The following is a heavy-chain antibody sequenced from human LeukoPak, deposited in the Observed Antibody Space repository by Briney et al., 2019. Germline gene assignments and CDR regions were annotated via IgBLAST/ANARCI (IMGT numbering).Heavy chain of an antibody. CDR1: GFSFSDAW. V-gene: IGHV3-66*02. J-gene: IGHJ4*02. CDR2: IYSGGST. D-gene: IGHD3-22*01. CDR3: AIHDSSGYLFDY. Sequence: GGSLRLSCAASGFSFSDAWMTWVRQAPGKGLEWVSVIYSGGSTYYADSVKGRFTISRDNSKNTLYLQMNSLRAEDTAVYYCAIHDSSGYLFDYWGQGTLVTVSS.